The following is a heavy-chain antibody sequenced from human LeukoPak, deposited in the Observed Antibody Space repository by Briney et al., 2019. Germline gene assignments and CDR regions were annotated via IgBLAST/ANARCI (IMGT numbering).Heavy chain of an antibody. CDR3: ADLWFGESSYGMDV. V-gene: IGHV3-30*03. J-gene: IGHJ6*02. CDR1: GFTFGSYG. Sequence: GGSLRLSCAASGFTFGSYGMHWVRQAPGKGLEWVAVISYDGSNKYYADSVKGRFTISRDNSKNTLYLQMNSLRAEDTAVYYCADLWFGESSYGMDVWGQGTTVTVSS. CDR2: ISYDGSNK. D-gene: IGHD3-10*01.